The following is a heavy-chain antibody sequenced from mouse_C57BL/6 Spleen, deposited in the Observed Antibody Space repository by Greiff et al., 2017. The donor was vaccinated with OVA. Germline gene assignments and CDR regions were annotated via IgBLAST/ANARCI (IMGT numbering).Heavy chain of an antibody. Sequence: QVHVKQSGAELVKPGASVKISCKASGYAFSSYWMNWVKQRPGKGLEWIGQIYPGDGDTNYNGKFKGKATLTADKSSSTAYMQLSSLTSEDSAVYFCARSYSNYDYFDYWGQGTSLTVSS. J-gene: IGHJ2*03. V-gene: IGHV1-80*01. CDR3: ARSYSNYDYFDY. CDR1: GYAFSSYW. CDR2: IYPGDGDT. D-gene: IGHD2-5*01.